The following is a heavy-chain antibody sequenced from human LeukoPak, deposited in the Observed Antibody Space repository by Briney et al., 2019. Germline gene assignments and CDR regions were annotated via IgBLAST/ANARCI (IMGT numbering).Heavy chain of an antibody. CDR1: GFTFSSYA. CDR3: AKDLDDSSGYYYYYYGMDV. Sequence: GGSLRLSCAAPGFTFSSYAMSWVRQAPGKGLEWVSAISGSGGSTYYADSVKGRFTISRDNSKNTLYLQMNSLRAEDTAVYYCAKDLDDSSGYYYYYYGMDVWGQGTTVTVSS. D-gene: IGHD3-22*01. J-gene: IGHJ6*02. CDR2: ISGSGGST. V-gene: IGHV3-23*01.